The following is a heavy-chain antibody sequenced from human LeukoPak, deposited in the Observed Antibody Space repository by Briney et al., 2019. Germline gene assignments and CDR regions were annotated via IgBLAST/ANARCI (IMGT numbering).Heavy chain of an antibody. Sequence: PSQTLSLTCAVSGGSISSGGYSWSWIRQPPGKGLEWIGYIYYSGSTNYNPSLKSRVTISVDTSKNQFSLRLSSVTAADTAVYFCARDNTYDILTEQSSGMDVWGQGTTVTVSS. V-gene: IGHV4-61*08. J-gene: IGHJ6*02. D-gene: IGHD3-9*01. CDR1: GGSISSGGYS. CDR3: ARDNTYDILTEQSSGMDV. CDR2: IYYSGST.